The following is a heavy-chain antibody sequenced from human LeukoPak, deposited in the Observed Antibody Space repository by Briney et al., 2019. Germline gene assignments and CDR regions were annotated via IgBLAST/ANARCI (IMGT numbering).Heavy chain of an antibody. CDR1: GYTFTRYD. D-gene: IGHD3-10*01. Sequence: ASVTVSCKASGYTFTRYDINWVRQAAGQGVEGMGWMNPNSGNTGYAHKLHGRVPITSNTSISTAYIALSSLTSDDTAVYYCARAARITMVRGVIIPPNWFDPCGQGTLVTVSS. V-gene: IGHV1-8*01. J-gene: IGHJ5*02. CDR3: ARAARITMVRGVIIPPNWFDP. CDR2: MNPNSGNT.